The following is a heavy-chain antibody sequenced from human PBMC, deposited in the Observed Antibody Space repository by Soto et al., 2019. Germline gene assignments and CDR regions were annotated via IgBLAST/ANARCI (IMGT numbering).Heavy chain of an antibody. CDR1: GFSFSNYG. CDR3: AKEASVPSLGEFWYFDL. V-gene: IGHV3-23*01. CDR2: VSADVQTT. Sequence: EVHLLESGGGLVQPGGSLRLSCAASGFSFSNYGMTWVRQAPGKGLEWVSSVSADVQTTYYAESVRGRFTISRDSSKGTLYLQMDSLRADDTAVYYCAKEASVPSLGEFWYFDLWGRGTHVTVSS. J-gene: IGHJ2*01. D-gene: IGHD3-10*01.